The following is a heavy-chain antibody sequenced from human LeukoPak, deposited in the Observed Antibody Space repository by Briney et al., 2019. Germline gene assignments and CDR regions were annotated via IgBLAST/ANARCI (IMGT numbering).Heavy chain of an antibody. D-gene: IGHD3-22*01. Sequence: ASVKVSCKASGYTFTGYYMHWVRQAPGQGLEWMGWINPNSGGTNYAQKFQGRVTMTRDTSISTAYMELSRLRSDDTAVYYCAGNYYDSSGYYAVGVYWGQGTLVTVSS. V-gene: IGHV1-2*02. CDR3: AGNYYDSSGYYAVGVY. CDR1: GYTFTGYY. CDR2: INPNSGGT. J-gene: IGHJ4*02.